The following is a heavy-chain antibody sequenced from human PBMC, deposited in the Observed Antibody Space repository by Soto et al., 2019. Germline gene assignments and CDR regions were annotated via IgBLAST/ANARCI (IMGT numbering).Heavy chain of an antibody. V-gene: IGHV4-4*07. CDR2: VFDSGNT. CDR1: GGSISSYS. J-gene: IGHJ6*02. Sequence: SGTLSLTCSVSGGSISSYSWSWIRQPAGKGLEWIGRVFDSGNTNYNPSLQSRVTMSLDTSKKQFSLKLTSVTAADTAVYYCEAWSSYYTVDVWGQGTTVTVSS. D-gene: IGHD3-3*01. CDR3: EAWSSYYTVDV.